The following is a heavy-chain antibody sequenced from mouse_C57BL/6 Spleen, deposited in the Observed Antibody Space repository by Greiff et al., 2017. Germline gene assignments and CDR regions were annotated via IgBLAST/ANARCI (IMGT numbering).Heavy chain of an antibody. CDR1: GYTFTSYW. CDR2: IDPSDSYT. V-gene: IGHV1-59*01. D-gene: IGHD2-5*01. Sequence: VKLQQPGAELVRPGTSVKLSCKASGYTFTSYWMHWVKQRPGQGLEWIGVIDPSDSYTNYNQKFKGKATLTVDTSSSTAYMQLSSLTSEDSAVYYCARGVYSNYGFDYWGQGTTLTVSS. J-gene: IGHJ2*01. CDR3: ARGVYSNYGFDY.